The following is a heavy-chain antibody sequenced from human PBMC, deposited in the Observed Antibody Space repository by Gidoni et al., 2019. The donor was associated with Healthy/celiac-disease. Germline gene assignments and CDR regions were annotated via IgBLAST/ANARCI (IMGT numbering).Heavy chain of an antibody. D-gene: IGHD3-3*01. V-gene: IGHV1-8*01. Sequence: QVQLVQSGAEVKKPGASVKVSFKASGYTFTSYDINCVRQATGQGLEWMVWMNPNSGNTGYAQKFQGRVTMTRNTSISTAYMELSSLRSEDTAVYYCARVPSPTYYDFWSGYSAYYYYGMDVWGQGTTVTVSS. CDR3: ARVPSPTYYDFWSGYSAYYYYGMDV. J-gene: IGHJ6*02. CDR2: MNPNSGNT. CDR1: GYTFTSYD.